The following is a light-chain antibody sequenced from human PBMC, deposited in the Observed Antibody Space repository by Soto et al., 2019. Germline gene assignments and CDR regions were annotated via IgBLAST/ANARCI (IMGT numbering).Light chain of an antibody. CDR3: SSYTSINTHV. CDR2: DVS. CDR1: SSDVGGYNF. V-gene: IGLV2-14*01. Sequence: QSVLAQPASVSGSPGQSITISCTGTSSDVGGYNFVSWYQQHSGKAPKLIISDVSNRPSGVSTRFSGSKSGNTASLTISGLLAEEEADYYCSSYTSINTHVFATGTKVNVL. J-gene: IGLJ1*01.